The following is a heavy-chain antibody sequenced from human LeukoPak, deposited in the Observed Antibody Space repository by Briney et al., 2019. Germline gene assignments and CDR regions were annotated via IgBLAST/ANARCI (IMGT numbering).Heavy chain of an antibody. Sequence: PSETLSLTCTVSGGSISSYYWSWIRQPPGKGLEWIGYIYYSGSTNYNPSLKSRVTISVDTSKNQFSLKLSSVTAADTAVYYCARGRYSSSWFRYFDLWGRGTLVTVSS. CDR1: GGSISSYY. J-gene: IGHJ2*01. CDR2: IYYSGST. D-gene: IGHD6-13*01. V-gene: IGHV4-59*12. CDR3: ARGRYSSSWFRYFDL.